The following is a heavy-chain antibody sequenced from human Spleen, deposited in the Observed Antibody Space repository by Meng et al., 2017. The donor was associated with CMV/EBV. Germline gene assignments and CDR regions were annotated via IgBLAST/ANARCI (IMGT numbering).Heavy chain of an antibody. CDR2: IYYGGST. V-gene: IGHV4-31*02. D-gene: IGHD7-27*01. J-gene: IGHJ2*01. Sequence: SGGSTSTGGYDDGWIRQQPGKGLEWIGYIYYGGSTYYNPTLKSRVTISLDTSKNQFSLRLSSVTAADTAVYYCARRSKLGFNWYFDLWGRGTLVTVSS. CDR3: ARRSKLGFNWYFDL. CDR1: GGSTSTGGYD.